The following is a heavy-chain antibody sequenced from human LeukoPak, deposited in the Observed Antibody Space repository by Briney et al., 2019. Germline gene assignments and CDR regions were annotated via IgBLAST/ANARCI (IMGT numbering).Heavy chain of an antibody. CDR2: IYGGGST. D-gene: IGHD3-10*01. J-gene: IGHJ3*02. Sequence: SGGSLRLSCAVSGFTVSYNYMSWVRQAPGKGLEWVSDIYGGGSTYNADSVKGRFTISRDNSKNTLYLQMNSLRAEDTAVYYCARGVRGPGAFDIRGQGTMVTVSS. V-gene: IGHV3-53*01. CDR3: ARGVRGPGAFDI. CDR1: GFTVSYNY.